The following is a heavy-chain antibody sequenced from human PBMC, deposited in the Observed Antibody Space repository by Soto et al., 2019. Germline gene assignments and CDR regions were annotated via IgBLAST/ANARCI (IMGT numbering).Heavy chain of an antibody. J-gene: IGHJ6*02. V-gene: IGHV1-18*04. CDR1: GYTFTSYG. CDR2: ISAYNGNT. CDR3: ASDSNYYYGMDV. D-gene: IGHD4-4*01. Sequence: AAVKVSCKASGYTFTSYGISWVRQAPGQGLEWMGWISAYNGNTNYAQKPQGRVTMTTDTSTSTAYMELRSLRSDDTAVYYCASDSNYYYGMDVWGQGNTVTVSS.